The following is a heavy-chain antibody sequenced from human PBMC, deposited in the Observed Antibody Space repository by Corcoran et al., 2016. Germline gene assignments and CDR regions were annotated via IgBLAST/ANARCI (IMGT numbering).Heavy chain of an antibody. CDR2: IIPIFGTA. V-gene: IGHV1-69*06. Sequence: QVQLVQSGAEVKKPGSSVKVSCKASGGTFSSYAISWVRQAPGQGLEWMGGIIPIFGTANYAQKFQGRVTITADKSTSTVYMELSSLRSEDTAVYYCASRSEDGGWYSGYYYYGMDVWGQGTTVTVSS. CDR1: GGTFSSYA. CDR3: ASRSEDGGWYSGYYYYGMDV. D-gene: IGHD6-19*01. J-gene: IGHJ6*02.